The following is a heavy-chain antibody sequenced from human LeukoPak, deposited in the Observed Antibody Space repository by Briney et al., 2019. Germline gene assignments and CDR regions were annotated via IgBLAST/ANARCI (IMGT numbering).Heavy chain of an antibody. V-gene: IGHV4-4*02. J-gene: IGHJ4*02. D-gene: IGHD6-6*01. CDR2: IYHSGST. CDR3: ARGFLGSSSSDLGEFDY. CDR1: GFTVSSNY. Sequence: PGGSLRLSCAASGFTVSSNYISWVRQAPGKGLEWIGYIYHSGSTYYNPSLKSRVTISVDRSKNQFSLKLSSVTAADTAVYYCARGFLGSSSSDLGEFDYWGQGTLVTVSS.